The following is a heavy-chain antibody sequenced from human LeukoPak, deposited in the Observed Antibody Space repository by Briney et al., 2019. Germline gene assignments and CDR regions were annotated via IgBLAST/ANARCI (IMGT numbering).Heavy chain of an antibody. CDR3: ARSGIAAAGTGYYGMDV. CDR2: ISSSGSTI. J-gene: IGHJ6*02. CDR1: GGSFSGYY. D-gene: IGHD6-13*01. Sequence: PSETLSLTCAVYGGSFSGYYWSWIRQAPGKGLEWVSYISSSGSTIYYADSVKGRFTISRDNAKNSLYLQMNSLRAEDTAVYYCARSGIAAAGTGYYGMDVWGQGTTVTVSS. V-gene: IGHV3-11*01.